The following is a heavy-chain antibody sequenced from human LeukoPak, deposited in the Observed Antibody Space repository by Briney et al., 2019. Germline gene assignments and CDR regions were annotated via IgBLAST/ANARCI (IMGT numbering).Heavy chain of an antibody. D-gene: IGHD6-13*01. V-gene: IGHV3-7*01. J-gene: IGHJ4*02. Sequence: PGGSLRLSCAASGFTFDDYGMSWVRQAPGKGLEWVANIKQDGSEKYYVDSVKGRFTISRDNAKISLYLQMNSLRAEDTAVYYCARSAGSSGWYEGYYFDYWGQGTLVTVSS. CDR2: IKQDGSEK. CDR1: GFTFDDYG. CDR3: ARSAGSSGWYEGYYFDY.